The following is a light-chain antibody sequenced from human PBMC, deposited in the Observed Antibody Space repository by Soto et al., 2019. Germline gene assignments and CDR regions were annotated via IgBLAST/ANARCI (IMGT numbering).Light chain of an antibody. CDR2: AAS. J-gene: IGKJ4*01. CDR1: QSVSIW. Sequence: DIQMTQSPSTVSASVGDIVTINFRASQSVSIWLAWYQQKPGKAPKLLIYAASSLQSGVPSRFSGSGSGTDFTLTISSLQPEDFATYYCQQSYSTPPTFGGGTKVDIK. V-gene: IGKV1-39*01. CDR3: QQSYSTPPT.